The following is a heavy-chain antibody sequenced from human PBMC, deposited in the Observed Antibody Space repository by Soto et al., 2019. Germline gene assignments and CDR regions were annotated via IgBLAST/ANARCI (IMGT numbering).Heavy chain of an antibody. Sequence: TLSLTCAVSGYSINNGGYSWSWIRQPPGKGLEWIGYIYHSGITSYSPSLKSRVSISEDSPNNQFSLRLRSVTAADTAVYYCARTFGEFEWDNWFDPWGQGIQVTVSS. V-gene: IGHV4-30-2*01. CDR3: ARTFGEFEWDNWFDP. J-gene: IGHJ5*02. D-gene: IGHD3-9*01. CDR1: GYSINNGGYS. CDR2: IYHSGIT.